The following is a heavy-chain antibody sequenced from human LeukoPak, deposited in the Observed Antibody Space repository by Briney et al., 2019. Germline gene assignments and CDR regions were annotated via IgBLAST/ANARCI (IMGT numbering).Heavy chain of an antibody. J-gene: IGHJ4*02. V-gene: IGHV3-23*01. CDR1: RFTFSTYA. CDR2: ISGNGGST. D-gene: IGHD5-18*01. Sequence: GGSLRLSCAASRFTFSTYAMSWVRQAPGKGLEWVSAISGNGGSTYYADSVKGRFTISRDNSKNTLFLQMNSLRAEDTAVYYCARGYIYGYHYWGQGTLVTVSS. CDR3: ARGYIYGYHY.